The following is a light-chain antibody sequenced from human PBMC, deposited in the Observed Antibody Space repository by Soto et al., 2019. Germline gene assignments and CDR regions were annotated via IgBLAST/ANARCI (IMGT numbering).Light chain of an antibody. CDR1: QSVSSN. CDR3: QQYNNWPRT. Sequence: EIVMTQSPATLSVSPGERATLSCRASQSVSSNLAWYQQKPGQAPRLLIYGASTRATGIPARFSGSGSGTEFTLPISSLQSEDFAVYYCQQYNNWPRTFGQGTKVEI. J-gene: IGKJ1*01. CDR2: GAS. V-gene: IGKV3-15*01.